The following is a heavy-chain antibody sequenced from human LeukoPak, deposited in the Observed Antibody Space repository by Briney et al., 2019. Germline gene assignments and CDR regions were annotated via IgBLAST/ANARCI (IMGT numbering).Heavy chain of an antibody. Sequence: PGGSLRLSCVASGFTLSSYSMNWVRQAPGKGLEWVSVISSTSSYIGYAESVEGRFTISRDNAKNSLFLEMKSLRAEDTAVYYCAREAWFDPWGQGTLVTVSS. V-gene: IGHV3-21*06. CDR3: AREAWFDP. J-gene: IGHJ5*02. CDR1: GFTLSSYS. CDR2: ISSTSSYI.